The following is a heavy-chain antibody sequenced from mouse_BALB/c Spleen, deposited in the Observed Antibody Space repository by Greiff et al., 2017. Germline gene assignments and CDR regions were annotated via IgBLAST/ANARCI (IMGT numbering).Heavy chain of an antibody. V-gene: IGHV1-54*01. D-gene: IGHD2-1*01. J-gene: IGHJ2*01. CDR2: INPGSGGT. CDR3: AIYDGNYPYYFDD. Sequence: QVQLQQSGAELVRPGTSVKVSCKASGYAFTNYLIEWVKQRPGQGLEWIGVINPGSGGTNYNEKFKGKATLTADKSSSTAYMQLSSLTSDDSAVYFCAIYDGNYPYYFDDWGQGTTLTVSS. CDR1: GYAFTNYL.